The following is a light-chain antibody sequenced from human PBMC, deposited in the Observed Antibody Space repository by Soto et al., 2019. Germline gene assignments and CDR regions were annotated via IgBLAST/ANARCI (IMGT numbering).Light chain of an antibody. CDR1: QSVSSSY. Sequence: EMVLTQSPGTLSLSPGERATLSCRTRQSVSSSYLAWYQQKPGQAPRLLIYGASSRATGIPDRFSGSGSGTDFTLTISRLEPEDFAVYYCQQYSSSPGTFGQGTKLEIK. CDR2: GAS. CDR3: QQYSSSPGT. J-gene: IGKJ2*01. V-gene: IGKV3-20*01.